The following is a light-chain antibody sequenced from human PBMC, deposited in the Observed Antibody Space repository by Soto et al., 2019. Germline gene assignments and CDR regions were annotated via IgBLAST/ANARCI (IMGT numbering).Light chain of an antibody. CDR1: QSVSTN. J-gene: IGKJ4*01. CDR3: LQYTDWPALT. Sequence: ETVMTQSPATLSVSPGERATLSCRASQSVSTNLAWYQQKPGQAPRLLIYAASTRATGIPTRFRGSGSGTEFTLTIPSLQPEDFAVYYCLQYTDWPALTLGGGTKVE. CDR2: AAS. V-gene: IGKV3-15*01.